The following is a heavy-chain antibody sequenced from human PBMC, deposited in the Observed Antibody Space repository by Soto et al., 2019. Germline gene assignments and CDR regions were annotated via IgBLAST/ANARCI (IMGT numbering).Heavy chain of an antibody. CDR2: IKSKTDGGTT. Sequence: GGSLRLSCAASGFTFSNAWMNWVRQAPGKGLEWVGRIKSKTDGGTTDYAAPVKGRFTISRDDSKNTLYLQMNSLKTEDTAVYYCTTAYSKYYYGSEWDVWGQGTTVTVSS. J-gene: IGHJ6*02. V-gene: IGHV3-15*07. D-gene: IGHD3-10*01. CDR3: TTAYSKYYYGSEWDV. CDR1: GFTFSNAW.